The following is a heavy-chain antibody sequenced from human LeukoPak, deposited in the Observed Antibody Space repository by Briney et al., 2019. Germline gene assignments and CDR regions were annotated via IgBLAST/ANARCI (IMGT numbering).Heavy chain of an antibody. Sequence: GGSLRLSCAASGFTFSSYWMSWVRQAPGKGLEGVANIKQDGSEKYYVGSVKGRFTISRDNAKNSLYLQMNSLRAEDTAVYYCARDGYDSSGYRDYYFDYWGQGTLVTVSS. V-gene: IGHV3-7*01. D-gene: IGHD3-22*01. CDR3: ARDGYDSSGYRDYYFDY. CDR2: IKQDGSEK. J-gene: IGHJ4*02. CDR1: GFTFSSYW.